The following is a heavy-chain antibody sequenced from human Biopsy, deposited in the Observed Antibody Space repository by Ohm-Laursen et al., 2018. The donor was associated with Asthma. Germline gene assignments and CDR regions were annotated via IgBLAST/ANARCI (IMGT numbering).Heavy chain of an antibody. D-gene: IGHD2-21*02. CDR1: GFTFDNYT. V-gene: IGHV3-30*04. CDR2: ISYDGRNT. Sequence: SLRLSCTASGFTFDNYTMHWVRQAPGKGLEWVTIISYDGRNTYYADSVEGRFTIPRDNSKNTLFLQMSSLRPEDTAVYYCARGGLHYYEYYGMDVWGQGTTVTVSS. CDR3: ARGGLHYYEYYGMDV. J-gene: IGHJ6*02.